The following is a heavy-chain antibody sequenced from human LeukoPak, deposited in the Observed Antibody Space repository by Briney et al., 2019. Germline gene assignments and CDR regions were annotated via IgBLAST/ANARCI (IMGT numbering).Heavy chain of an antibody. J-gene: IGHJ4*02. V-gene: IGHV3-33*01. CDR3: ARGAPGRNGLDC. D-gene: IGHD1-1*01. CDR2: IWYDGSNK. Sequence: GGSLRLSCAASGFTFSSYGMHWVRRAPGKGLEWVALIWYDGSNKYYADSVKGRFTISRDNSKNTLYLQMNSLRAEDTAVYYCARGAPGRNGLDCWGQGTLVTVSS. CDR1: GFTFSSYG.